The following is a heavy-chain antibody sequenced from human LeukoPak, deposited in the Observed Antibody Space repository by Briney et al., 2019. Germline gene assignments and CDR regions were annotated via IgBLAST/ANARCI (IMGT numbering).Heavy chain of an antibody. D-gene: IGHD4-17*01. J-gene: IGHJ4*02. CDR1: GFTFSSYG. CDR3: AKGMATVTTFDY. CDR2: IWYDGSNK. V-gene: IGHV3-33*06. Sequence: PGRSLRLSCAASGFTFSSYGMHWVRQAPGKGLEWVAVIWYDGSNKYYADSVKGRFTISRDSSKNTLYLQMNSLRAEDTAVYYCAKGMATVTTFDYWGQGTLVTVSS.